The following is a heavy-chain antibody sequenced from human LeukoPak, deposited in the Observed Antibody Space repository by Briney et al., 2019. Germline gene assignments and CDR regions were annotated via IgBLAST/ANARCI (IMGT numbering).Heavy chain of an antibody. J-gene: IGHJ4*02. Sequence: PSETLSLTCSVSGGFNTHYYWTWIRQPPGKELEWIGYIYHSGSTKYNPSLKSRVTISVDTSKNHFSLKLSSVTAADTAVYYCARGQWLPVFDFRGQGTLVTVSS. CDR1: GGFNTHYY. CDR2: IYHSGST. CDR3: ARGQWLPVFDF. V-gene: IGHV4-59*01. D-gene: IGHD3-22*01.